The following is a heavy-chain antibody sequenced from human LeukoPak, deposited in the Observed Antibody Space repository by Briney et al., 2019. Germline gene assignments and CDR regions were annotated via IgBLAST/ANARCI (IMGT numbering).Heavy chain of an antibody. CDR1: GFTFSSYW. D-gene: IGHD3-22*01. Sequence: GGSLRLSCAVSGFTFSSYWMSWVRQAPGKGLEWVANIKQDGSEKYYVDSVKGRFTISRDNAKNSLYLQMNSLRAEDTAVYYCARDSRYYDSSGYCYSLDYWGQGTLVTVSS. J-gene: IGHJ4*02. CDR3: ARDSRYYDSSGYCYSLDY. V-gene: IGHV3-7*01. CDR2: IKQDGSEK.